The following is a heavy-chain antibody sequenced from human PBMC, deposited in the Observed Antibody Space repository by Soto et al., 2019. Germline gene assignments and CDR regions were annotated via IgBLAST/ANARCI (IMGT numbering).Heavy chain of an antibody. CDR3: VRDRGSGWPEDNWFDP. Sequence: ASVKVSCKASGYTFTSYGISWVRQAPGQGLEWMGWISAYNGNTNYAQKLRGRVTMTTDTSTSTAYMELRSLRSDDTAVYYCVRDRGSGWPEDNWFDPWGQGTLVTVSS. V-gene: IGHV1-18*01. CDR2: ISAYNGNT. J-gene: IGHJ5*02. D-gene: IGHD6-19*01. CDR1: GYTFTSYG.